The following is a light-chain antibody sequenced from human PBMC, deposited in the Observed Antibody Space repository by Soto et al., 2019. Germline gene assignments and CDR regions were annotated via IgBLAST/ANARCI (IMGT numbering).Light chain of an antibody. CDR2: DSS. V-gene: IGKV1-9*01. CDR3: QQLSHYPDT. J-gene: IGKJ2*01. CDR1: YDISSS. Sequence: DIQLTQSPSFLSASVEDRVTISCRASYDISSSLAWYQQEPGKPPKLLVYDSSTLQTGVPSRFTGSGSGRKFTLTISSLQFGDFATYFCQQLSHYPDTFGQGTKLEI.